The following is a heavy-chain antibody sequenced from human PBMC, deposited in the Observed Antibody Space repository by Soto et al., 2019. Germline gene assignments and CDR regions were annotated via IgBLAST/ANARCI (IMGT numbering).Heavy chain of an antibody. D-gene: IGHD2-15*01. CDR3: ARDCCSGGSCYSFDY. CDR2: IWYDGSNK. Sequence: GGSLRLSCAASGFTFSSYGMHWVRQAPGKGLEWVAVIWYDGSNKYYADSVKGRFTISRDNSKNTLYLQMNSLRAEDTAVYYCARDCCSGGSCYSFDYWGQGTLVTVSS. J-gene: IGHJ4*02. CDR1: GFTFSSYG. V-gene: IGHV3-33*01.